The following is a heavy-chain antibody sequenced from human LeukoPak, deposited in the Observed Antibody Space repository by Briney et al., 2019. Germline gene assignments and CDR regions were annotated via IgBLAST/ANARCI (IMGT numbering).Heavy chain of an antibody. D-gene: IGHD6-6*01. J-gene: IGHJ4*02. V-gene: IGHV3-30*14. CDR2: ISYDGSNK. CDR1: GFTFSSYA. Sequence: GGSLRLSCAASGFTFSSYAMHWVRQAPGKGLEWVAVISYDGSNKYYADSVKGRFTISRDNSKNTLYLQMNSLRAEDTAVYYCAKDSISWQLAPSNYWGQGTLVTVSS. CDR3: AKDSISWQLAPSNY.